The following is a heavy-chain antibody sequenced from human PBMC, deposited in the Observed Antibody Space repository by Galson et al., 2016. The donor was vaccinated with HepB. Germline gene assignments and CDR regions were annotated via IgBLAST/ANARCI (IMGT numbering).Heavy chain of an antibody. V-gene: IGHV3-15*01. CDR1: GFSFGKSW. D-gene: IGHD1-26*01. Sequence: SLRLSCAASGFSFGKSWMSWFRQAPGKGLEWVGRIRSKSEGGTIEYAAPVRGRFTISRDDSKDTLYLQMNSLKTDDAAVYFCTTYANGGSGAFDIWGQGTKVTVSS. J-gene: IGHJ3*02. CDR2: IRSKSEGGTI. CDR3: TTYANGGSGAFDI.